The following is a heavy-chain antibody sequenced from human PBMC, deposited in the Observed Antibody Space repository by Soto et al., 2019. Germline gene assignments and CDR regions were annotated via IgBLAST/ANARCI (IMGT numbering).Heavy chain of an antibody. CDR3: ARDLGSGYDPGDY. V-gene: IGHV1-69*14. J-gene: IGHJ4*02. Sequence: QVQLVQSGAEVKMPGSSVKVSCKTSGDIFSGYSISWVRQAPGQGLEWMGGIIPIFGTTDYAQRFHGRVTITADKSTTTVYMDLYSLKSEDTAVYYCARDLGSGYDPGDYWGQGTLVTVSS. CDR1: GDIFSGYS. D-gene: IGHD5-12*01. CDR2: IIPIFGTT.